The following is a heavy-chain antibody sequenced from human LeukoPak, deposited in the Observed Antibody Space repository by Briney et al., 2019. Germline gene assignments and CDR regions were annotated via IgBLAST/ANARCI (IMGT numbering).Heavy chain of an antibody. Sequence: GGSLRLSCAASGFTFSSYAMSWVRQAPGKGLEWVSAISGSGGSTYYADSVKGRFTISRDNSKNTLYVQMNSLRAEDTAVYYCAKGRGLRDAFDIWGQGTMVTVSS. D-gene: IGHD5-12*01. CDR2: ISGSGGST. V-gene: IGHV3-23*01. CDR1: GFTFSSYA. J-gene: IGHJ3*02. CDR3: AKGRGLRDAFDI.